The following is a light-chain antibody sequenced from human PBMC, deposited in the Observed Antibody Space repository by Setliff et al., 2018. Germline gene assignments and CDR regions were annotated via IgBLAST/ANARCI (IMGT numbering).Light chain of an antibody. CDR1: SSDVGGYNY. CDR3: NAYASDTTYV. CDR2: DVS. J-gene: IGLJ1*01. V-gene: IGLV2-14*01. Sequence: QSALAQPASVSGSPGQSITISCTGTSSDVGGYNYVSWYQQHPGKAPKLMIYDVSDRPSGVSSRFSGSKSGNTAYLTISGLQTEDEAEYYCNAYASDTTYVFGSGTKVTVL.